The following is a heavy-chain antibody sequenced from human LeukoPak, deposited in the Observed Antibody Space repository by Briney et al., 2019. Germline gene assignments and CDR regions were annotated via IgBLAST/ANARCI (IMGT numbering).Heavy chain of an antibody. D-gene: IGHD2-2*01. CDR2: IYHSGST. CDR1: GDSINNNNW. V-gene: IGHV4-4*02. Sequence: SGTLSLTCAVSGDSINNNNWWSWVRQSPGKGLEWIGEIYHSGSTYYNPSLKSRVTISVDRSKNQFSLNLSSVTAADTAVYYCARGGAYCSSTSCQFDYWGQGTLVTVSS. J-gene: IGHJ4*02. CDR3: ARGGAYCSSTSCQFDY.